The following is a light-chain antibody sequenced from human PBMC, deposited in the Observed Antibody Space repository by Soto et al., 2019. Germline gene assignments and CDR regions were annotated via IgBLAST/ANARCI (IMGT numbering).Light chain of an antibody. J-gene: IGKJ4*01. CDR3: QQVNVYPST. CDR1: HGISSH. V-gene: IGKV1-9*01. CDR2: EAS. Sequence: IQLTQSPSCLFACVGDGVNIXWRASHGISSHVVWFQQKPGKARNLMIYEASTLHSGGPSRFSGGGSGTDFTLTISSLQPEDFATYYGQQVNVYPSTFGGGTKVDIK.